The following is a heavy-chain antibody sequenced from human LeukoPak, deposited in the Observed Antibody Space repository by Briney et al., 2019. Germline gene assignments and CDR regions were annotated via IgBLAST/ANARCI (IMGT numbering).Heavy chain of an antibody. CDR3: ARDVDTAMVTLGY. Sequence: SETLSLTCTVSGGSISSSSYYWGWIRQPPGKGLEWIGSIYYSGSTYYNPSLKSRVTISVDTSKNQFSLKLSSVTAADTAVYYCARDVDTAMVTLGYWGQGTLVTVSS. CDR1: GGSISSSSYY. V-gene: IGHV4-39*07. CDR2: IYYSGST. J-gene: IGHJ4*02. D-gene: IGHD5-18*01.